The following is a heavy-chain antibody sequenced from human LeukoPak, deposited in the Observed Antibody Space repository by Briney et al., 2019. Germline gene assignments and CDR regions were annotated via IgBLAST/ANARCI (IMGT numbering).Heavy chain of an antibody. V-gene: IGHV1-8*01. CDR2: MNPKSGNT. CDR1: GYTFTNYD. Sequence: ASVKVSCKPSGYTFTNYDINWVRQAAGQGLEWMGWMNPKSGNTGSTQRFQGRVTMTRDTSISTAYMELSSLRSEDTAVYYSARVWGAIDYWGQGTLVTVSS. J-gene: IGHJ4*02. D-gene: IGHD1-26*01. CDR3: ARVWGAIDY.